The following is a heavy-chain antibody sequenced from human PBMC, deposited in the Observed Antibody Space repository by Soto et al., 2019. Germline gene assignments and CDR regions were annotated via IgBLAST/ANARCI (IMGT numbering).Heavy chain of an antibody. CDR2: INGDGSST. CDR3: AREKKAVAGPDAFDI. V-gene: IGHV3-74*01. D-gene: IGHD6-19*01. CDR1: GFTFSSYW. Sequence: GGSLRLSCAASGFTFSSYWMHWVRQAPGKGLVWVSRINGDGSSTSYADSVKGRFTISRDNAKNTLYLQMNSLRAEDTAVYYCAREKKAVAGPDAFDIWGQGTMVTVSS. J-gene: IGHJ3*02.